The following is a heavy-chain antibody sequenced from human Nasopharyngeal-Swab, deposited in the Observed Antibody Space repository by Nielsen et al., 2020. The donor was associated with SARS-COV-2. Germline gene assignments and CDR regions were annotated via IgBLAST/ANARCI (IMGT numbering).Heavy chain of an antibody. CDR1: GFTFSSYA. Sequence: GESLKISCAASGFTFSSYAMSWVRQAPRKGLEWVSVIYSGGSSTYYADSVKGRFTISRDNSKNTLYLQMNSLRAEDTAVYYCAKNSYGFGYYFDYWGQGTLVTVSS. J-gene: IGHJ4*02. CDR2: IYSGGSST. V-gene: IGHV3-23*03. D-gene: IGHD5-18*01. CDR3: AKNSYGFGYYFDY.